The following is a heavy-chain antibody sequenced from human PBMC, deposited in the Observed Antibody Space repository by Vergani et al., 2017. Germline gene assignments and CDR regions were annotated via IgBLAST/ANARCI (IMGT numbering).Heavy chain of an antibody. CDR1: GGSISSYY. J-gene: IGHJ5*02. V-gene: IGHV4-59*01. Sequence: QVQLQESGPGLVKPSETLSLTCTVSGGSISSYYWSWIRQPPGKGLEWIGYIYYSGSTNYNPSLKSRVTISVDTSKNQFSLKLSSVTAAETAVYYCARYSSGWYWAGNWFDPWGQGTLVTVSS. D-gene: IGHD6-19*01. CDR2: IYYSGST. CDR3: ARYSSGWYWAGNWFDP.